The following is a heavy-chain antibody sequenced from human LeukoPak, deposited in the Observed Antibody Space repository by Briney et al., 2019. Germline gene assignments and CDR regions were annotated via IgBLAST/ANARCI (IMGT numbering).Heavy chain of an antibody. V-gene: IGHV3-7*01. Sequence: QPGESLRLSCAASGFTISNYWMSWVRQAPGKGLEWVATINQDGGGKYYVDSVKGRFTISRDNAKNSLYLQMNSLRAEDTAVYYCARAAFSYGYLPYFDYWGQGTLVTVSS. D-gene: IGHD5-18*01. J-gene: IGHJ4*02. CDR3: ARAAFSYGYLPYFDY. CDR1: GFTISNYW. CDR2: INQDGGGK.